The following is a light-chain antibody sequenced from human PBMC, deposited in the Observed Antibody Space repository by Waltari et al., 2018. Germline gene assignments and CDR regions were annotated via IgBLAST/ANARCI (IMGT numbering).Light chain of an antibody. CDR1: SSDVGSLNR. J-gene: IGLJ1*01. CDR3: SSYTSGSTFPYV. CDR2: QVS. Sequence: QSALTQPPSVSGSPGQSVTIPCTGTSSDVGSLNRFSWYPQPPGTAPKLMIYQVSHRPSGVPDRFSGSKSGNTASLTISGLQAEDEADYYCSSYTSGSTFPYVFGTGTKVIVL. V-gene: IGLV2-18*02.